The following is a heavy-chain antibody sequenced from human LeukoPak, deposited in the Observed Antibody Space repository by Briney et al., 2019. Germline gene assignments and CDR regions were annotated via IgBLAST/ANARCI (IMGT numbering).Heavy chain of an antibody. CDR2: IYPDDSDT. CDR1: GYSFTSYW. V-gene: IGHV5-51*01. J-gene: IGHJ4*02. Sequence: GESLKISCKGSGYSFTSYWSGWVRQLPGKGLEWMGMIYPDDSDTRYSPSFQGQVTISADKSISTVYLQWSSLKASDTAIYYCVSAQDYYESSAYRNFDYWGQGTLVTVSS. CDR3: VSAQDYYESSAYRNFDY. D-gene: IGHD3-22*01.